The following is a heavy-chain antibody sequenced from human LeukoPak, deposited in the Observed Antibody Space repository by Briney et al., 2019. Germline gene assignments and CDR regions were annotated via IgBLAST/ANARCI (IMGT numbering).Heavy chain of an antibody. D-gene: IGHD5-18*01. Sequence: SGGSLRLSCAASGFTFSSYGMHWVRQAPGKGLEWVAFIRYDGSNKYYADSVKGRFTISRDNSKNTLYLQMNSLRPEDTAVSYXXXDLSGVTGYTYGRGIDYWGQGTLVTVSS. J-gene: IGHJ4*02. CDR3: XXDLSGVTGYTYGRGIDY. CDR1: GFTFSSYG. CDR2: IRYDGSNK. V-gene: IGHV3-30*02.